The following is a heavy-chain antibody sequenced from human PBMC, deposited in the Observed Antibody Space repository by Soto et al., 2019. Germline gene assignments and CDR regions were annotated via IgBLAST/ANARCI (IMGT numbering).Heavy chain of an antibody. CDR3: AGASTIAARPYFQH. Sequence: SETLSLTCTVSGGSTSSYYWSWIRQPPGKGLEWIGYIYYSGSTNYNPSLKSRVTISVDTSKNQFSLKLSSVTAADTAVYYCAGASTIAARPYFQHWGQGTLVTVSS. D-gene: IGHD6-6*01. CDR2: IYYSGST. CDR1: GGSTSSYY. J-gene: IGHJ1*01. V-gene: IGHV4-59*01.